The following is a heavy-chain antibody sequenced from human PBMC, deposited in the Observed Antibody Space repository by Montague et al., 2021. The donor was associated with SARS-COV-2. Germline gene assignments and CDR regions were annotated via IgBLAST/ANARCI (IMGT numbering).Heavy chain of an antibody. CDR2: INHSGST. D-gene: IGHD3-10*01. CDR3: ARGRRMLLWFGELFPGGDYYGMDV. V-gene: IGHV4-34*01. CDR1: GGSFSGYY. J-gene: IGHJ6*02. Sequence: SETLSLTCAVYGGSFSGYYWSWIRQPPGKGLEWIGEINHSGSTXXXPSXXXRVTISVDTSKNQFSLKLSSVTAANTAVYYCARGRRMLLWFGELFPGGDYYGMDVWGQGTTVTVSS.